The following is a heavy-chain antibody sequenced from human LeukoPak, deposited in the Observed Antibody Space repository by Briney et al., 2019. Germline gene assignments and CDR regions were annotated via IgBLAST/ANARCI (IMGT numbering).Heavy chain of an antibody. J-gene: IGHJ5*02. CDR3: ARHAAGIAVAGTEVYNWFDP. CDR2: IYYSGRT. V-gene: IGHV4-39*01. Sequence: TSETLSLTCTASGGSISSSSYYWGWIRQPPGKGLERIGRIYYSGRTYYNPSLKSRVTMSVDTSKNQSSLKLSSVTAADTAVYYCARHAAGIAVAGTEVYNWFDPWGQGTLVTVSS. CDR1: GGSISSSSYY. D-gene: IGHD6-19*01.